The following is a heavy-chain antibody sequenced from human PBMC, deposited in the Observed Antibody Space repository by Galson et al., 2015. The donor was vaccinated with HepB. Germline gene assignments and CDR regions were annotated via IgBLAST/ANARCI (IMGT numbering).Heavy chain of an antibody. CDR2: ISYDGSNK. Sequence: SLRLSCAASGFTFSSYGMHWVRQAPGKGLEWVAVISYDGSNKYYADSVKGRFTISRDNSKNTLYLQMNSLRAEDTAVYYCAKEGQQLVRGSFDYWGQGTLVTVSS. V-gene: IGHV3-30*18. CDR3: AKEGQQLVRGSFDY. J-gene: IGHJ4*02. D-gene: IGHD6-13*01. CDR1: GFTFSSYG.